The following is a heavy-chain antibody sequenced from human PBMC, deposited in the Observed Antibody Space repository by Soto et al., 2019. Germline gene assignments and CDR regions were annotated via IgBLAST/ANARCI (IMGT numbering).Heavy chain of an antibody. CDR2: IYHSGST. CDR1: GGSISSSNW. V-gene: IGHV4-4*02. Sequence: QVQLQESGPGLVKPSGTLSLTCAVSGGSISSSNWWSWVRQPPGKGLEWIGEIYHSGSTNYNPSLTRRLTISVDKSENQFSLKLSSVTAADTAVYYCARQERYYYGSGSYMAFDYWGQGTLVTVSS. J-gene: IGHJ4*02. CDR3: ARQERYYYGSGSYMAFDY. D-gene: IGHD3-10*01.